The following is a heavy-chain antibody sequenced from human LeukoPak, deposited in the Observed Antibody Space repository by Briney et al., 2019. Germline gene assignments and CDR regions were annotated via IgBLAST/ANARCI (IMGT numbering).Heavy chain of an antibody. D-gene: IGHD6-19*01. CDR2: IYYSGST. CDR3: ARAVAGTMWHFDY. Sequence: SETLSLTCTVSGGSISSSSYYWGWIRQPPGKGLEWIGSIYYSGSTYYTPSLKSRVTISVDTSKNQFSPKLSSVTAADTAVYYCARAVAGTMWHFDYWGQGTLVTVSS. CDR1: GGSISSSSYY. V-gene: IGHV4-39*01. J-gene: IGHJ4*02.